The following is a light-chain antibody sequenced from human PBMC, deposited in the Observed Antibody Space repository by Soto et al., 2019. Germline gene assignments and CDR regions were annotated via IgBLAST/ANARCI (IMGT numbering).Light chain of an antibody. CDR2: GAS. J-gene: IGKJ1*01. V-gene: IGKV3-20*01. CDR3: QQYGSSPMT. CDR1: QSVSSSY. Sequence: EIVLTQSPGTLSLSPGERATLSCRSSQSVSSSYLAWYQQKPGQAPMLLIYGASSRATGIPDRFSGSGSGTDFTLTISRREPDDFAVYYCQQYGSSPMTFGQGTQVEIK.